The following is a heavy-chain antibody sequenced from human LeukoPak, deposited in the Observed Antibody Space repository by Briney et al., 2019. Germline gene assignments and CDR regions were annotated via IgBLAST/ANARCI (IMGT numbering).Heavy chain of an antibody. CDR1: GFTFSSYW. D-gene: IGHD2-8*01. CDR3: TRGSLMLYALFEY. V-gene: IGHV3-7*04. J-gene: IGHJ4*02. Sequence: GGSLRLSCVASGFTFSSYWMSWVRQAPGEGLKWVANINQDGSEKYYVDPVKGRFTISRDNAKNSVYLQMNSLRAEDTAVYYCTRGSLMLYALFEYWGQGTLVTVSS. CDR2: INQDGSEK.